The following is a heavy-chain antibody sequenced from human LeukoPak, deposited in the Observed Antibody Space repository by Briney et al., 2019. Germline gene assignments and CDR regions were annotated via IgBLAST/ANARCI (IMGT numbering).Heavy chain of an antibody. CDR1: GLTFSSYA. Sequence: TGGSLRLSCAASGLTFSSYAMSWVRQAPGKGLEWVSAISGSGSSTYYADSVKGRFTISRNNSKNTLYLQMNSLRAEDTALYYCAKGGSGSYYNPYYYYGMDVWGQGTTVTVSS. V-gene: IGHV3-23*01. J-gene: IGHJ6*02. CDR3: AKGGSGSYYNPYYYYGMDV. CDR2: ISGSGSST. D-gene: IGHD3-10*01.